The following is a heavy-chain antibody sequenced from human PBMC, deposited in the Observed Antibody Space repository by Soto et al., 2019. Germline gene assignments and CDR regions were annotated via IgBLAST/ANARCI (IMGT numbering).Heavy chain of an antibody. Sequence: SVKVSCKTSGGTFSRHAISWVRQAPGQGVEWMGGIIPVFGTANYAQKFQGRVTITADESTSTAHMELSNLRSEDTAVYYCARDGIINIWPYYFGMDVWGQGTTVTVSS. J-gene: IGHJ6*02. D-gene: IGHD3-9*01. V-gene: IGHV1-69*13. CDR3: ARDGIINIWPYYFGMDV. CDR2: IIPVFGTA. CDR1: GGTFSRHA.